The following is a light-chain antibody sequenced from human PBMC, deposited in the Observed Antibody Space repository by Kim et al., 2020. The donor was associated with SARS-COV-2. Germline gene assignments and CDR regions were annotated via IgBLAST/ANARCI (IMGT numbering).Light chain of an antibody. CDR1: KLGDKY. CDR3: QAWDSSIYV. CDR2: RDN. V-gene: IGLV3-1*01. Sequence: SYELTQPPSVSVSPGQTASITCSGDKLGDKYDSWYQQKPGQSPVVVIFRDNRRPSGIPERFSGSNSGNTATLTISGTQAMDEADYYCQAWDSSIYVFGTGTKVTVL. J-gene: IGLJ1*01.